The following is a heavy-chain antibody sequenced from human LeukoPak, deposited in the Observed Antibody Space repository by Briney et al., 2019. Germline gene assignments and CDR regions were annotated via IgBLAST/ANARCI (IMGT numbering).Heavy chain of an antibody. D-gene: IGHD3-22*01. J-gene: IGHJ5*02. CDR1: GGSISSYY. CDR2: IYYSGST. Sequence: SETLSLTCTVSGGSISSYYWSWIRQPPGKGLEWIGYIYYSGSTNYNPSLKSRVTVSVDTSKNQFSLKLSSVTAADTAVYYCARASRRGYSNVGFDPWGQGTLVTVSS. V-gene: IGHV4-59*01. CDR3: ARASRRGYSNVGFDP.